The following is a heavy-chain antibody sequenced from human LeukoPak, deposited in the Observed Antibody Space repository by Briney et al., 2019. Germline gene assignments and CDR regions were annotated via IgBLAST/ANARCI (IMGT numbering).Heavy chain of an antibody. CDR3: ARGGNYDILAGYYSGGWFDP. V-gene: IGHV1-46*01. Sequence: ASVKVSCKASGYTFTSYYMHWVRQATGQGLEWMGIINPSGGSTSYARKFQGRVTMTRDTSTSTVHMELSSLRSEDTAVYYCARGGNYDILAGYYSGGWFDPWGQGTLVTVSS. J-gene: IGHJ5*02. D-gene: IGHD3-9*01. CDR2: INPSGGST. CDR1: GYTFTSYY.